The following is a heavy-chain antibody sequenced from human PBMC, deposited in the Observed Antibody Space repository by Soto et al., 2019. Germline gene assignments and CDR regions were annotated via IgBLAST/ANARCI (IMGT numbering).Heavy chain of an antibody. V-gene: IGHV3-23*01. J-gene: IGHJ4*01. D-gene: IGHD2-21*01. CDR1: GFTFSSFA. Sequence: GGSLSLSCAASGFTFSSFAMTWVRQAPGKGLEWVSSIIDTGESTYYADSVKGRFTISRDNSKGTLYLQMNSLQTDDTAVYYCVAPELERGGWCYWGRGTLVTVSS. CDR3: VAPELERGGWCY. CDR2: IIDTGEST.